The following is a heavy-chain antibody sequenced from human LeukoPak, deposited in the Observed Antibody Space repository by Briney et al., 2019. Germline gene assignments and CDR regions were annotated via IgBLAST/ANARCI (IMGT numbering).Heavy chain of an antibody. CDR2: MNPNSGNT. D-gene: IGHD3-10*01. CDR3: ARGILWFGDDV. Sequence: ASVKVSCKASGYTFTSYDINGVRQATGQGREWMGWMNPNSGNTGYAQKFQDRLTMTRNTSVSTAYMELSSLRSEDTAVYYCARGILWFGDDVWGKGTTVTISS. V-gene: IGHV1-8*01. CDR1: GYTFTSYD. J-gene: IGHJ6*04.